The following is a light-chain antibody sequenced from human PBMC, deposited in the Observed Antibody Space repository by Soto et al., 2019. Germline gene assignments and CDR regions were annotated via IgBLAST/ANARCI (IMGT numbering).Light chain of an antibody. CDR3: QQYGSSIT. J-gene: IGKJ4*01. Sequence: DIVLTQSPCSLSLYPGERVTLSCRASQSVSNRYLAWYQHRPGQAPRLLIRGTSSRASGVPDRFSASGAGTDFILTISRVEPEDFAIYYCQQYGSSITFGGGTKVDI. V-gene: IGKV3-20*01. CDR2: GTS. CDR1: QSVSNRY.